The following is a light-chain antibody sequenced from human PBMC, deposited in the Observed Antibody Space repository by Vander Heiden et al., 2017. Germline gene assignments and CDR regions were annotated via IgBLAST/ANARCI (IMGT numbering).Light chain of an antibody. V-gene: IGLV7-46*01. Sequence: QAVVTQEPSLTVSPGGTVTLTCGSSTGAVPSGHYPYWFQQKPGQAPRTLIYDTRNKHSWTPARFSGSLLGGKAALTLSGAQPEDEAEYYCLLSYSGARVFGTGTKVTVL. CDR2: DTR. CDR1: TGAVPSGHY. J-gene: IGLJ1*01. CDR3: LLSYSGARV.